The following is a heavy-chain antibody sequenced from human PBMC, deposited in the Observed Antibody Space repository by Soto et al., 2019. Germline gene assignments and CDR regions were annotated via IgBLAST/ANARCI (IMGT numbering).Heavy chain of an antibody. J-gene: IGHJ4*02. CDR3: TTERDY. Sequence: EVQLVESGGGLVQIGGSPKLSCATSGLNFSGSAMHWARQASGKGLEWVGRIRSRPHNYATTYAASVEGRFTISRDDSKNTVYLQMNGLKTDDTAMYYCTTERDYWGRGTLVTVSS. CDR1: GLNFSGSA. CDR2: IRSRPHNYAT. V-gene: IGHV3-73*02.